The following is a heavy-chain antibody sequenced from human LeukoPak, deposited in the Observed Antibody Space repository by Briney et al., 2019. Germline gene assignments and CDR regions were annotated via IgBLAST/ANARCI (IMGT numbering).Heavy chain of an antibody. V-gene: IGHV3-23*01. D-gene: IGHD3-10*01. Sequence: GGSLRLSCAASGFTFSTYAMSWVRQAPGKGLEWVSAISGSGGSTYYADSVKGWFTISRDNSKNTLYLQMNSLRAEDTAVYYCAKDYGSGTPEYWGQGTLVTVSS. CDR2: ISGSGGST. J-gene: IGHJ4*02. CDR3: AKDYGSGTPEY. CDR1: GFTFSTYA.